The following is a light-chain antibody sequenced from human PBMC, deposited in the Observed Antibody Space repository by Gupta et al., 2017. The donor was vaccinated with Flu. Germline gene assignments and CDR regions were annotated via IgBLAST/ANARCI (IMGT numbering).Light chain of an antibody. CDR3: AAWDDSLRGRV. CDR1: SSNIGNSY. Sequence: QSVLTQPPSASGTPGQRVTISCSGSSSNIGNSYVYWFRQLPGTAPKLLIDRDNQRPSGVPDRFSGSKSGTSASLAISGLWSEDEADYYCAAWDDSLRGRVFGGGTKLTVL. CDR2: RDN. V-gene: IGLV1-47*03. J-gene: IGLJ3*02.